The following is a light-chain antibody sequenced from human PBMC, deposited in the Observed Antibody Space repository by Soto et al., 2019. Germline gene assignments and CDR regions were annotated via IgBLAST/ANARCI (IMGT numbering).Light chain of an antibody. CDR1: SSDVGGYNY. CDR2: QVT. Sequence: QSAPTQPASVSGSPGQSSTISCTGTSSDVGGYNYVSWYQQHPGKAPKLVISQVTDRPSGVSNRFSGSKSGNTASLTISGLQDEDEADYYCSSYTSSITWVFGGGTKVTVL. J-gene: IGLJ3*02. CDR3: SSYTSSITWV. V-gene: IGLV2-14*01.